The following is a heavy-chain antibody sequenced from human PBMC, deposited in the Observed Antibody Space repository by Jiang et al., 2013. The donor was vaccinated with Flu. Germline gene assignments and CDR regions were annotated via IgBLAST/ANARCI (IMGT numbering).Heavy chain of an antibody. CDR1: GFTFSSHG. J-gene: IGHJ4*02. Sequence: VQLLESGGGVVQPGRSLRLSCAASGFTFSSHGMHWVRQAPGKGLEWVALIWYDGSNKYYEDSVRGRFTISRDNAKNTLYLQMNSLRAEDTAVYYCARSENSGNYLDYWGQGTLVTVSS. CDR2: IWYDGSNK. CDR3: ARSENSGNYLDY. D-gene: IGHD1-26*01. V-gene: IGHV3-33*01.